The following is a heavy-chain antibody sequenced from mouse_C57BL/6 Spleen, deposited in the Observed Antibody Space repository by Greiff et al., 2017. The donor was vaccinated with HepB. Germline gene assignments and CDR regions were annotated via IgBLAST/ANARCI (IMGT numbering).Heavy chain of an antibody. CDR3: AKTGYYDGYFDV. CDR2: IWSGGST. J-gene: IGHJ1*03. V-gene: IGHV2-4*01. CDR1: GFSLTSYG. D-gene: IGHD2-4*01. Sequence: QVQLKQSGPGLVQPSQSLSITCTVSGFSLTSYGVHWVRQPPGKGLEWLGVIWSGGSTDYNAAFISRLSISKDNSTSQVFFKMNSMQADDTAIYYCAKTGYYDGYFDVWGTGTTVTVSS.